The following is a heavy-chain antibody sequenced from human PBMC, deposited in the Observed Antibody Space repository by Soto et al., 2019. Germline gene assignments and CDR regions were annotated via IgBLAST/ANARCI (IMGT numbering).Heavy chain of an antibody. D-gene: IGHD5-18*01. CDR2: ISYDGSKK. CDR3: AKGSTAMTYFDY. Sequence: QVQLVESGGGVVQPGRSLRLSCAASGFTFSSYGMHWVRQAPGKGLEWVAVISYDGSKKYYADSVKGRFTIARDKSKNTLYLQMISLRAEDTAVYYCAKGSTAMTYFDYWGQGTLVTVSS. V-gene: IGHV3-30*18. CDR1: GFTFSSYG. J-gene: IGHJ4*02.